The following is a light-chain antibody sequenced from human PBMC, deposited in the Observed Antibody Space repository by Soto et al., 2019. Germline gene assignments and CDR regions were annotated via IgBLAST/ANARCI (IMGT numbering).Light chain of an antibody. CDR3: EQRTGT. J-gene: IGKJ4*01. CDR1: QTISNY. Sequence: EIVLTQSPATLSLSPGGRATLSCRASQTISNYVAWYQQKPGQAPRLLIYDASNRATGVPARFSGCGSGTDFTLSISRLEPEDSAVYYCEQRTGTFGGGTKVEIK. CDR2: DAS. V-gene: IGKV3-11*01.